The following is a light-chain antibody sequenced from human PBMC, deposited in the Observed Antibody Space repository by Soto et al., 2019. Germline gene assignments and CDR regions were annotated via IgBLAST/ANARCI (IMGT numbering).Light chain of an antibody. V-gene: IGKV3-20*01. J-gene: IGKJ3*01. CDR3: QHFGSSPGFT. CDR1: QSINSRY. CDR2: GAS. Sequence: EIVLTQSPGTLSLSPGERATLSCRASQSINSRYLAWYQQKPGQAPRLLIYGASSRATGIPDRFSGSGYGTDFTLTISRLEPEEFAVYYCQHFGSSPGFTFGPGTKVDIK.